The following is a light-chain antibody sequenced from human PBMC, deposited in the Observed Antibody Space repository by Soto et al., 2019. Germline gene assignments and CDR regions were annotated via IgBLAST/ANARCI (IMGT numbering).Light chain of an antibody. Sequence: QSALTQPPSVSGSPGQSVTISCTGTSSDIGRYNRVSWYQQPPGAAPKLIIYEVNNRPSGVPDRFSGSKSGNTASLTITGLQAEDESDYFRSSYTTSSTLVFGGGTKLTVL. CDR2: EVN. J-gene: IGLJ2*01. V-gene: IGLV2-18*02. CDR3: SSYTTSSTLV. CDR1: SSDIGRYNR.